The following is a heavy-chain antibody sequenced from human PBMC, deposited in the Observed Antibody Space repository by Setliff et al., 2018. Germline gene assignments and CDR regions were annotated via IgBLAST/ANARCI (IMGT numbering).Heavy chain of an antibody. D-gene: IGHD1-20*01. Sequence: SLKISCKGSGYSFTSYWIGWVRQMPGKGLEWMGIIYPGDSDTRYSPSFQGQVTISADKSISTAYLQWSSLKASDTAMYYCARRITGTGNGYDPWGQGTLVTVSS. CDR2: IYPGDSDT. CDR1: GYSFTSYW. V-gene: IGHV5-51*01. CDR3: ARRITGTGNGYDP. J-gene: IGHJ5*02.